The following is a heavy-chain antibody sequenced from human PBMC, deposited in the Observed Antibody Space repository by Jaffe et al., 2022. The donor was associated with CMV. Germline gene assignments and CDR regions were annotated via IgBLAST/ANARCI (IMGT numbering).Heavy chain of an antibody. CDR2: IYSGGST. CDR1: GFTVSSNY. V-gene: IGHV3-53*02. CDR3: ARDVGYSSSSTGY. Sequence: EVQLVETGGGLIQPGGSLRLSCAASGFTVSSNYMSWVRQAPGKGLEWVSVIYSGGSTYYADSVKGRFTISRDNSKNTLYLQMNSLRAEDTAVYYCARDVGYSSSSTGYWGQGTLVTVSS. D-gene: IGHD6-6*01. J-gene: IGHJ4*02.